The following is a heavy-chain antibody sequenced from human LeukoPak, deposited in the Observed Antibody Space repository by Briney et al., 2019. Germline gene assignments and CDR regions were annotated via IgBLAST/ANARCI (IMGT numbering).Heavy chain of an antibody. CDR1: GFTFSNYG. CDR3: ARGGYCNSTTCYFNDWFDP. Sequence: GGSLRLSCAASGFTFSNYGMNWVRQALGKGLEWVSGITGSGGNTYYADSVKGRFTISRDNSKNTMYLQTNSLRAEDTAVYYCARGGYCNSTTCYFNDWFDPWGQGTLVTVSS. J-gene: IGHJ5*02. V-gene: IGHV3-23*01. CDR2: ITGSGGNT. D-gene: IGHD2-2*01.